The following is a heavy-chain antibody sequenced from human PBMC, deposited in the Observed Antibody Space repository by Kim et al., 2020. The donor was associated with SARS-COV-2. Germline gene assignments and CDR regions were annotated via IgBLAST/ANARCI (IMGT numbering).Heavy chain of an antibody. V-gene: IGHV4-59*13. CDR1: GGSISSYY. J-gene: IGHJ5*02. CDR2: IFYSGST. Sequence: SETLSLTCTVSGGSISSYYLSWIRQPPGKGLEWIGHIFYSGSTNYNPSLKSRVTISVDKSKNQLSLKLSSVTAADTAVYYCARGSTTPLNWFDPWGQGTL. D-gene: IGHD4-17*01. CDR3: ARGSTTPLNWFDP.